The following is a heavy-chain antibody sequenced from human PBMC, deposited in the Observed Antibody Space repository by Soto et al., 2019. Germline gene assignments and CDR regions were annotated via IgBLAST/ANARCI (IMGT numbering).Heavy chain of an antibody. Sequence: GVLRLSCAASGFTFNTYWMSWVRQAPGKGLEWVANINQDGSEKNYVDSVKGRFTISRDNAKNTLYLQMNSLRVEDTAMYYCAKRGVDTFGLSYWGQGTLVTVSS. CDR2: INQDGSEK. J-gene: IGHJ4*02. CDR3: AKRGVDTFGLSY. D-gene: IGHD3-10*01. CDR1: GFTFNTYW. V-gene: IGHV3-7*01.